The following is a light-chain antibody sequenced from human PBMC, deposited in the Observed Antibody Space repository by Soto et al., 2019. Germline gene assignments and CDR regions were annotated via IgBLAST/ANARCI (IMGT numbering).Light chain of an antibody. CDR2: KAS. J-gene: IGKJ1*01. CDR3: QQYNSYWAWT. CDR1: QSISSW. Sequence: DIQMTQSPSTLSASVGDRVTITCRASQSISSWLAWYQQKPGKAPKLLIYKASSLESGVPSMFSGSGSRTEFPLTISSMQPDDFATYYCQQYNSYWAWTFGQGTKVEIK. V-gene: IGKV1-5*03.